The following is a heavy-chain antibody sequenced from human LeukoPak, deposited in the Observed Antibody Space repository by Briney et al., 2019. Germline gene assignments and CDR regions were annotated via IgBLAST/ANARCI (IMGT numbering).Heavy chain of an antibody. Sequence: GGSLRLSCAASGFTFDDYGMSWVRQAPGKGLEWVSGINWNGGSTGYADSVKGRFTISRDNAKNSLYLQMNSLRAEDTAMYYCARVAAYYDFWSGYSRLYFDYWGQGTLVTVSS. D-gene: IGHD3-3*01. J-gene: IGHJ4*02. CDR2: INWNGGST. CDR1: GFTFDDYG. CDR3: ARVAAYYDFWSGYSRLYFDY. V-gene: IGHV3-20*04.